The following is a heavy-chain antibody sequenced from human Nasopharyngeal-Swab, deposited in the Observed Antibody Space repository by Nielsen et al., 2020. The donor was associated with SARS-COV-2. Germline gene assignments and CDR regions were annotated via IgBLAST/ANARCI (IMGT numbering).Heavy chain of an antibody. J-gene: IGHJ6*03. CDR2: IRSKANSYAT. CDR3: TSLEYSSSSGAGAYYYYYMDV. Sequence: GGSLRLSCAASGFTFSGSSMHWVRQASGKGLEWVGRIRSKANSYATAYAASVKGRFTISRDDSKITAYLQMNSLTTEDTAVYYCTSLEYSSSSGAGAYYYYYMDVWGKGTTVTVSS. CDR1: GFTFSGSS. D-gene: IGHD6-6*01. V-gene: IGHV3-73*01.